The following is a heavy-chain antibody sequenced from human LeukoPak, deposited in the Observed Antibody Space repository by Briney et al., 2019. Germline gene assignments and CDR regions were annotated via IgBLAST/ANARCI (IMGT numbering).Heavy chain of an antibody. J-gene: IGHJ3*02. V-gene: IGHV4-30-2*01. D-gene: IGHD3-10*01. CDR2: IYHSGST. CDR1: GGSISSGGYS. CDR3: ARAPHRGLWLSAFDI. Sequence: PSETLSLTCAVSGGSISSGGYSWSWIRQPPGKGLEWIGYIYHSGSTNYNPSLKSRVTISVDTSKNQFSLKLSSVTAADTAVYYCARAPHRGLWLSAFDIWGQGTMVTVSS.